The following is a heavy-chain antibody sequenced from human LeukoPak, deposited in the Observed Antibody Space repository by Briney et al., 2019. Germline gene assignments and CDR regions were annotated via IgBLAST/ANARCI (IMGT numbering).Heavy chain of an antibody. CDR1: GGTFSSYA. J-gene: IGHJ6*02. CDR3: ARDXMVCSSTSCYRNYYYYYGMDV. Sequence: SVKVSCKASGGTFSSYAISWVRQAPGQGLEWMGGIIPIFGTANYAQKFQGRVTITADESTSTAYMELSSLRSEDTAVYYCARDXMVCSSTSCYRNYYYYYGMDVWGQGTTVTVSS. V-gene: IGHV1-69*01. D-gene: IGHD2-2*01. CDR2: IIPIFGTA.